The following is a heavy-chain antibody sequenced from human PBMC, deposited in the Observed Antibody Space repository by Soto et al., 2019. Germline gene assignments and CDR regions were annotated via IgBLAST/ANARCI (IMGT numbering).Heavy chain of an antibody. D-gene: IGHD3-3*01. CDR3: AKDLFVFWSGYPNGPDY. CDR1: GFTFSSYA. CDR2: ISGSGGST. Sequence: GGSLRLSCAASGFTFSSYAMSLVRQAPGKGLEWVSAISGSGGSTYYADSVKGRFTISRDNSKNTLYLQMNSLRAEDTAVYYCAKDLFVFWSGYPNGPDYWCQAPLVTGSS. V-gene: IGHV3-23*01. J-gene: IGHJ4*02.